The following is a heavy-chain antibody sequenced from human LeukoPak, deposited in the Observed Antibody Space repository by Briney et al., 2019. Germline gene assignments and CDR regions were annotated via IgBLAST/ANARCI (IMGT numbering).Heavy chain of an antibody. J-gene: IGHJ4*02. CDR2: ISASGGST. CDR3: AKWGGTVTHLEYYFDY. CDR1: GFTFSTYS. Sequence: PGGSLRLSCAASGFTFSTYSMNWVRQAPGKGLEWVSAISASGGSTYYADSVKGRFTISRDNSKNTLYLQMNSLRAEDTAVYYCAKWGGTVTHLEYYFDYWGQGTLVTVSS. V-gene: IGHV3-23*01. D-gene: IGHD4-17*01.